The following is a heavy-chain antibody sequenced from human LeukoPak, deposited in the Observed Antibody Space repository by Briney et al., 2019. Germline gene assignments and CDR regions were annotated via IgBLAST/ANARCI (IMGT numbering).Heavy chain of an antibody. CDR3: AKDQQLEPFHY. CDR2: IQYDGSNK. J-gene: IGHJ4*02. Sequence: PGGSLRLSCAASGFTFSTYGMHWVRQAPGMGLEWVAFIQYDGSNKYYADSVKGRFTISRDNSKNALYLQMNSLRAEDTAMYYCAKDQQLEPFHYWGQGTLVTVSS. CDR1: GFTFSTYG. V-gene: IGHV3-30*02. D-gene: IGHD1-1*01.